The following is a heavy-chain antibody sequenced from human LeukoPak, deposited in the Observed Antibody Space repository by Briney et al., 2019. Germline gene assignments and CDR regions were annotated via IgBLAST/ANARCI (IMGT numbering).Heavy chain of an antibody. J-gene: IGHJ4*02. CDR3: AKANLLWFGELFRFDY. CDR2: ISYDGSNK. CDR1: GFTFSSYG. D-gene: IGHD3-10*01. V-gene: IGHV3-30*18. Sequence: GRSLRLSCAASGFTFSSYGMHWVRQAPGKGLEWVAVISYDGSNKYYADSVKGRFTISRDNSKNTLYLQMNSLRAEDTAVYYCAKANLLWFGELFRFDYWGQGTLVTVSS.